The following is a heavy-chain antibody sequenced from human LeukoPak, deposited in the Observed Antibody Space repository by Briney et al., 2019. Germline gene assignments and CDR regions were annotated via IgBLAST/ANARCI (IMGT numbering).Heavy chain of an antibody. Sequence: ASVKVSCKASGYTFTSYGISWVRQAPGQGLEWMGWISAYNGNTNYAQKLQGRVTMTTDTSTSTAYMELRSLRSDDTAVYYCAREFRGGYSYGPFDYWGQGTLVTVSS. CDR1: GYTFTSYG. CDR2: ISAYNGNT. V-gene: IGHV1-18*01. D-gene: IGHD5-18*01. J-gene: IGHJ4*02. CDR3: AREFRGGYSYGPFDY.